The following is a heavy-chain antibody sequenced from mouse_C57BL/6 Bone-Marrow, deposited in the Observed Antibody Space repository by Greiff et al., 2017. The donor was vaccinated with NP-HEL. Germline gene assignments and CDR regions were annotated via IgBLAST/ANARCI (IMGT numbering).Heavy chain of an antibody. Sequence: QVTLKVSGPGILQPSQTLSLTCSFSGFSLSTCGMGVGWIRQPSGKGLEWLAHIWWDDDKYYNPALKRRLTISKDTSKNQVFLKIANVDTADTATYYCARIPPYYCGSSFDYWGQGTTLTVSS. J-gene: IGHJ2*01. CDR2: IWWDDDK. V-gene: IGHV8-8*01. D-gene: IGHD1-1*01. CDR3: ARIPPYYCGSSFDY. CDR1: GFSLSTCGMG.